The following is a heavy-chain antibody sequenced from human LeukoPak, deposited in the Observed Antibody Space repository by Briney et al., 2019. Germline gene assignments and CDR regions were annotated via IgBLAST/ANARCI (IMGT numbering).Heavy chain of an antibody. D-gene: IGHD4-17*01. Sequence: SETLSHTCTVSGGSISSSSYYWGWIRQPPGKGREWIGSIYYSGSTYNNPSLKSRVTISVDTSNNQFSLKLSSVTAADTAVYYCARHGVVADGDYVRVVGSFDYWGQGTLVTVTS. V-gene: IGHV4-39*01. CDR3: ARHGVVADGDYVRVVGSFDY. J-gene: IGHJ4*02. CDR2: IYYSGST. CDR1: GGSISSSSYY.